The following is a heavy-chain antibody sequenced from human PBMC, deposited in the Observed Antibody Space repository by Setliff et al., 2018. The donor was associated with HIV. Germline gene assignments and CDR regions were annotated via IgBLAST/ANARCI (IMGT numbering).Heavy chain of an antibody. D-gene: IGHD2-2*01. V-gene: IGHV4-31*03. CDR3: ARGESTTWDLAEYFQH. CDR2: VYYTGKT. J-gene: IGHJ1*01. Sequence: SETLSLTCSVSGGSLISGGYYWSWIRQHPGKGLEWIGYVYYTGKTYYNPSLESRISMSVDTSKNQFSLKLTSVTAADTAVYYCARGESTTWDLAEYFQHWGHGTLVTVSS. CDR1: GGSLISGGYY.